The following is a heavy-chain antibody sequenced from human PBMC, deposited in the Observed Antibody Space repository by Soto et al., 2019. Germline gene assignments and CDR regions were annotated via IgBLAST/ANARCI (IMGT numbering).Heavy chain of an antibody. Sequence: SGPTLVNPTETLTLTCSFSGFSLSTSGISVSWIRQPPGKALEWLARIDWDDDKYYNTSLRTRLTISKDTSKREVVLTVTNTDPVDTATYYCARGSSMWYPFFDYWGQGTLVTVSS. D-gene: IGHD2-15*01. CDR3: ARGSSMWYPFFDY. V-gene: IGHV2-70*11. CDR1: GFSLSTSGIS. J-gene: IGHJ4*02. CDR2: IDWDDDK.